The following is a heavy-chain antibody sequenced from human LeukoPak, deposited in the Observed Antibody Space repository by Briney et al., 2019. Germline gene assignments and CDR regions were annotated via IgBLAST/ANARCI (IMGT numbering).Heavy chain of an antibody. CDR1: GGSFSGYY. J-gene: IGHJ3*02. CDR2: INHSGST. CDR3: ARGTTLVNYDILTGYLDDAFDI. D-gene: IGHD3-9*01. Sequence: ETLSLTCAVYGGSFSGYYWSWSRQPPGKGLEWIGEINHSGSTNYNPSLKRRVTISVDTSKNQFSLKLSSVTAADTAVYYCARGTTLVNYDILTGYLDDAFDIWGQGTMVTVSS. V-gene: IGHV4-34*01.